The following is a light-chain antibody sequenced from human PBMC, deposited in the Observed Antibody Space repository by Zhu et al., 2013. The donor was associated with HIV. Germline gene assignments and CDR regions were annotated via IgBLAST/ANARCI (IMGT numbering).Light chain of an antibody. J-gene: IGKJ1*01. CDR2: GAS. CDR3: QKYYSVPWT. V-gene: IGKV1-27*01. CDR1: QDIHNY. Sequence: DFQMTQSPSSLSASVGDRVTITCRASQDIHNYVAWFQQKPGKIPKLLIYGASTLDVGVSSRFSGSGSGTEFTLTISSLEPEDVATYYCQKYYSVPWTFGPGTRVDLK.